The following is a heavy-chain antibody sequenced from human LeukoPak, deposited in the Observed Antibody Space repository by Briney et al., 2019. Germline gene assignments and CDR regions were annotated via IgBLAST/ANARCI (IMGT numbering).Heavy chain of an antibody. V-gene: IGHV4-59*01. Sequence: TLSLTCAVSGGSMSNYYLTWIRPPPGKGLEWIAYIHYSGSTNYNPSLKSRVAISVDTSANQFSLKLTSMTPADTAVYYCARLRGNYFPDFWGQGTLVTVSS. CDR1: GGSMSNYY. CDR3: ARLRGNYFPDF. CDR2: IHYSGST. J-gene: IGHJ4*02. D-gene: IGHD2/OR15-2a*01.